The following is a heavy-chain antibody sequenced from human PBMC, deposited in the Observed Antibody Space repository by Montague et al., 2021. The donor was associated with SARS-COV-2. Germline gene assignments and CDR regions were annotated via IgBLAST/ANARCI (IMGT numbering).Heavy chain of an antibody. D-gene: IGHD6-19*01. CDR2: MSSSGSTI. Sequence: SLSLSCAASGFTFSSYEMTWVRQAPGKGLEWVSNMSSSGSTIYXXXSXXXRFTISRDNAKNSLYLQLNSLRAEDTAVYYCAREGRGEQWLVRAFDIWGQGTMVTVSS. CDR3: AREGRGEQWLVRAFDI. CDR1: GFTFSSYE. V-gene: IGHV3-48*03. J-gene: IGHJ3*02.